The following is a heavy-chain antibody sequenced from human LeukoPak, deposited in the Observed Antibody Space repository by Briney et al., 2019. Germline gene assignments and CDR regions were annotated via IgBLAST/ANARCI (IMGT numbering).Heavy chain of an antibody. Sequence: SETLSLTCTVSGGSISNYYWGWIRQPPGKGLEWIGYFYYSGSTNSNPSLKSQVTIPFDTSKNLFSLKLTSVTAAGPAVHCGARAGQFISARPITFDYWGQGSLVSVSS. CDR2: FYYSGST. V-gene: IGHV4-59*01. CDR1: GGSISNYY. CDR3: ARAGQFISARPITFDY. J-gene: IGHJ4*02. D-gene: IGHD6-6*01.